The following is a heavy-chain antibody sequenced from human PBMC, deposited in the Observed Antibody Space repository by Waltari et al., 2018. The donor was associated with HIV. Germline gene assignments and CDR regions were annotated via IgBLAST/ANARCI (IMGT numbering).Heavy chain of an antibody. Sequence: PGRSLRLSCAASGFTFSTYVMHWVREAPGKGLEWVADISYDGSDKYHADSVKGRFTISRDNSRNTLYLQMNSLRPEDTAVYFCAREFYYDSTGYNSGFDYWGQGTLVTVSS. J-gene: IGHJ4*02. CDR2: ISYDGSDK. D-gene: IGHD3-22*01. V-gene: IGHV3-30*01. CDR1: GFTFSTYV. CDR3: AREFYYDSTGYNSGFDY.